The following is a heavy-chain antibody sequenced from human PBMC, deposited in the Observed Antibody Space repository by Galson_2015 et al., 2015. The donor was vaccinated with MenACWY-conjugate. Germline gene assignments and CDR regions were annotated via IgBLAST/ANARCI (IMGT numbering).Heavy chain of an antibody. Sequence: SGSTYYNPSLKSRVTISVDTSKNQFSLKLSSVTAADTAVYYCARTMTGYYTYSDYWGQGTTVTVSS. CDR3: ARTMTGYYTYSDY. V-gene: IGHV4-30-2*04. J-gene: IGHJ4*03. CDR2: SGST. D-gene: IGHD3-9*01.